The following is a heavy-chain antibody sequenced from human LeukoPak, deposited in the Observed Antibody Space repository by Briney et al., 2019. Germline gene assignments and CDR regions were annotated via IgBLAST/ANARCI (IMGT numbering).Heavy chain of an antibody. CDR1: GFTFSSYG. CDR2: VWYDGSKK. J-gene: IGHJ4*02. D-gene: IGHD2-2*01. CDR3: ARDMGTIPAAIFGY. V-gene: IGHV3-33*01. Sequence: PGRSLRLSCAASGFTFSSYGMHWVRQAPGKGLEWVAVVWYDGSKKYYADSVKGRFTISRDNSKNTLYMQMNSLRAEDTAVYYCARDMGTIPAAIFGYWGQGTLVT.